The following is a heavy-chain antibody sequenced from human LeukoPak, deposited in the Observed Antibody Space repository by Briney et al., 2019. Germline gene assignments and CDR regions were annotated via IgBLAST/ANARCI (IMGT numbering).Heavy chain of an antibody. V-gene: IGHV3-30*02. CDR2: IRYDGSNK. D-gene: IGHD3-10*01. CDR1: GFTFSSYG. J-gene: IGHJ4*02. Sequence: PGGSLRLSCAASGFTFSSYGMHWVRQAPGKGLEWAAFIRYDGSNKYYADSVKGRFTISRDNSKNTLYLQMNSLRAEDTAVYYCAKDYYGSGSYYTGPTDYWGQGTLVTVSS. CDR3: AKDYYGSGSYYTGPTDY.